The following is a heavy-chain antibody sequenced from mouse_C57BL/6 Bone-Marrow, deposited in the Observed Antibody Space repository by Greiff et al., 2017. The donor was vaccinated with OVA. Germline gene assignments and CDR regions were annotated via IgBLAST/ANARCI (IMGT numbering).Heavy chain of an antibody. D-gene: IGHD2-12*01. CDR1: GYAFSSSW. V-gene: IGHV1-82*01. CDR2: IYPGDGDT. Sequence: VKLMESGPELVKPGASVKISCKASGYAFSSSWMNWVKQRPGKGLEWIGRIYPGDGDTKYNGKFKGKATLTADKSSSTAYMQLSSVTSEDTAVYVCARLRRTDYAMDYWGQGTSVTVSS. CDR3: ARLRRTDYAMDY. J-gene: IGHJ4*01.